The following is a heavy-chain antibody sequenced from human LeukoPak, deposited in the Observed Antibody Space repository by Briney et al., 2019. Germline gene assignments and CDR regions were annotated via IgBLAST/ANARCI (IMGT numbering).Heavy chain of an antibody. CDR3: AKVARNVVAATNDAFDI. CDR2: ISGSGGST. Sequence: GGSRRLSCAASGFRFSSYAMSWVRHAPGKGLEWVSSISGSGGSTHYADSVKGRFTICRDKSKNTVSLQMNSLRAEDTAVYFCAKVARNVVAATNDAFDIWGQGTMVTVSS. V-gene: IGHV3-23*01. J-gene: IGHJ3*02. CDR1: GFRFSSYA. D-gene: IGHD2-2*01.